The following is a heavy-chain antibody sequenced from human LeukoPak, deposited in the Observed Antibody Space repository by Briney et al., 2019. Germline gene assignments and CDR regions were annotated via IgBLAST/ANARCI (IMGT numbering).Heavy chain of an antibody. CDR3: ARGITQYYFDY. J-gene: IGHJ4*02. Sequence: VASVKVSCKASEGTFSSYAISWVRQAPGQGLEWMGGIIPIFGTANYAQKFQGRVTITADESTSTAYMELSSLRSEDTAVYYCARGITQYYFDYWGQGTLVTVSS. CDR1: EGTFSSYA. V-gene: IGHV1-69*13. D-gene: IGHD3-16*01. CDR2: IIPIFGTA.